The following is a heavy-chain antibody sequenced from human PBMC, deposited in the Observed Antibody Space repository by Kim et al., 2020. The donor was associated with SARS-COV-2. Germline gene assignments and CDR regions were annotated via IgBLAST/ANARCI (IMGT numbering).Heavy chain of an antibody. CDR2: ISSSGSTI. CDR3: ARGKDGRGSRMRGGMDV. D-gene: IGHD3-10*02. CDR1: GFTFSSYE. V-gene: IGHV3-48*03. Sequence: GGSLRLSCAASGFTFSSYEMNWVRQAPGKGLEWVSYISSSGSTIYYADSVKGRFTISRDNAKNSLYLQMNSLRAEDTAVYYCARGKDGRGSRMRGGMDVWGQGSTVTVSS. J-gene: IGHJ6*02.